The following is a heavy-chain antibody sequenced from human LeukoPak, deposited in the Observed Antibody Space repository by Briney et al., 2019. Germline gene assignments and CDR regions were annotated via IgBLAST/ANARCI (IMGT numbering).Heavy chain of an antibody. CDR1: GFTFSSYA. V-gene: IGHV3-23*01. J-gene: IGHJ6*02. CDR2: ISGSGGST. Sequence: QTGGSLRLSCAASGFTFSSYAMSWVRQAPGKGLEWVSAISGSGGSTYYADSVKGRFTISRDNSKNTLYLQMNSLRAEDTAVYYCARDLVIAAGSYYYGMDVWGQGTTVTVSS. D-gene: IGHD6-13*01. CDR3: ARDLVIAAGSYYYGMDV.